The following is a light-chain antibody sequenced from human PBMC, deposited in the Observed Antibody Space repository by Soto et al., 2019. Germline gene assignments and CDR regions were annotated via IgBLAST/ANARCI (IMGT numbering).Light chain of an antibody. CDR2: EGS. CDR1: SSDVGSYNL. Sequence: QSALTQPASVSGSPGQSITISSTGTSSDVGSYNLVSWYQQHPGKAPKLMIYEGSKRPSGVSNRFSGSKSGNTASLTISGLQAEDEADYYCCSYAGSSTLVVFGGGTMVTVL. V-gene: IGLV2-23*01. CDR3: CSYAGSSTLVV. J-gene: IGLJ2*01.